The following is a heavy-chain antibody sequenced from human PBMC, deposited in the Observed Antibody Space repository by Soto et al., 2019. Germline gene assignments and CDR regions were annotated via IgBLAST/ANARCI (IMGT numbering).Heavy chain of an antibody. D-gene: IGHD2-2*01. CDR1: GFTFSDYY. Sequence: PRLSCAASGFTFSDYYMSWIRQAPGKGLEWVSYISSSGSTIYYADSVKGRFTISRDSAKNSLYLQMNSLRAEDTAVYYCARVGEGHCSSTSCSPDFDYWGQGTLVTVSS. J-gene: IGHJ4*02. CDR2: ISSSGSTI. V-gene: IGHV3-11*01. CDR3: ARVGEGHCSSTSCSPDFDY.